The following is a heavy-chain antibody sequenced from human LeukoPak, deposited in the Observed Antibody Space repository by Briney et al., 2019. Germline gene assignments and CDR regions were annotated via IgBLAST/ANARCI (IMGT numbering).Heavy chain of an antibody. CDR2: IKKDGSER. J-gene: IGHJ4*02. V-gene: IGHV3-7*01. CDR1: GFTFRRYW. D-gene: IGHD1-14*01. CDR3: ARDLNWNQADY. Sequence: GGSLRLSCAASGFTFRRYWMTWVRQPPGKGLEWVATIKKDGSERYYVDSVEGRFTISRDNAKNTVYLQMNSLRVEDSALYYCARDLNWNQADYWGQGTLVTVSS.